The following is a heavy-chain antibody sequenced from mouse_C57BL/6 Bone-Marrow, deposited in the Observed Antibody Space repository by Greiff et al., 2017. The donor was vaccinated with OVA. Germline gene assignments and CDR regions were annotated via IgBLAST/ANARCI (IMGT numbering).Heavy chain of an antibody. V-gene: IGHV14-4*01. CDR1: GFNIKDDY. CDR3: TTSGWYWYVDV. CDR2: IDPENGDT. D-gene: IGHD1-1*02. Sequence: VQLQQSGAELVRPGASVKLSCTASGFNIKDDYMHWVKQRPEQGLEWIGWIDPENGDTEYASKFQGKATITADTSSNTAYLQLSSLTSEDTAVYYCTTSGWYWYVDVWGTGTTVTVSS. J-gene: IGHJ1*03.